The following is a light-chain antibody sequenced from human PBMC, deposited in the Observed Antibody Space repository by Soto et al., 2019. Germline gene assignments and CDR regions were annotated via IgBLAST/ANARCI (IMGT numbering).Light chain of an antibody. CDR1: QSVSSSY. Sequence: EIVLTQSPGTLSLSPGARAPLSCRASQSVSSSYLAWYQQKPGQAPRLLIYGASSRATGIPDRFSGSGSGTDFTLTINRLEPEDLAVYYCQQYGSSPLTFGGGTKVDIK. CDR3: QQYGSSPLT. V-gene: IGKV3-20*01. J-gene: IGKJ4*01. CDR2: GAS.